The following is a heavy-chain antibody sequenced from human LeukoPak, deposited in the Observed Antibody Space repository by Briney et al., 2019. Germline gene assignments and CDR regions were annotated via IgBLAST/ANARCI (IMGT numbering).Heavy chain of an antibody. V-gene: IGHV3-23*01. CDR2: ISGSGAGT. CDR1: GFTFSNYA. CDR3: AKVYSAYDWNYYYYGLDV. D-gene: IGHD5-12*01. Sequence: GGSLRLSCAASGFTFSNYAMSWVRQAPGEGLEWVSAISGSGAGTYYADSVKGRFTVSRDNSENTVYLQMISLRAEDTAIYYCAKVYSAYDWNYYYYGLDVWGQGTTVTVS. J-gene: IGHJ6*02.